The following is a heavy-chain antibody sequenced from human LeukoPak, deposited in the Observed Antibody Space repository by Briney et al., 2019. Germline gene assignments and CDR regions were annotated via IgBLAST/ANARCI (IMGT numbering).Heavy chain of an antibody. J-gene: IGHJ3*02. V-gene: IGHV3-21*01. Sequence: PGGSLRLSCAASGFAFSGYNMNWVRQAPGKGLEWISSITASSIYIYHADSVKGRFTISRDNAKNSLYLQMDSLRAEDTALYYCARGYSSGWYAGAAFDIWGQGTMVTVSS. CDR2: ITASSIYI. CDR3: ARGYSSGWYAGAAFDI. CDR1: GFAFSGYN. D-gene: IGHD6-19*01.